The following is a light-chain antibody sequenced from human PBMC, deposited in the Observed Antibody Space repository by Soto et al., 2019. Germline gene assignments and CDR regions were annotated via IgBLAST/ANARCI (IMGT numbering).Light chain of an antibody. J-gene: IGLJ2*01. CDR2: DVS. Sequence: QAALTHPRSVSWSPGQSVTISCTGTGSDVGAYKYVSWYQQNPGKAPKLMIYDVSERPSGVPDRFSGSKSGNMASLTISGLQAEDEADYYCCAYAGSYNLVFGGGTKVTVL. CDR3: CAYAGSYNLV. V-gene: IGLV2-11*01. CDR1: GSDVGAYKY.